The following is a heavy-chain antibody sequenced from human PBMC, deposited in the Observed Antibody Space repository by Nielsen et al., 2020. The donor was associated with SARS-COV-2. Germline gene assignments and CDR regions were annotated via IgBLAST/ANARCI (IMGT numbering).Heavy chain of an antibody. V-gene: IGHV3-11*06. CDR1: GFIFSDFY. CDR3: AREQQFGDYEGTGI. J-gene: IGHJ4*02. CDR2: ISGGGAYT. Sequence: GGSLRLSCAASGFIFSDFYISWIRQVPGKGLEWVACISGGGAYTDYADSVKGRLTISRDNVRNSVFLQMNSLRGEDTAIYYCAREQQFGDYEGTGIWGQGTLVTVSS. D-gene: IGHD4-17*01.